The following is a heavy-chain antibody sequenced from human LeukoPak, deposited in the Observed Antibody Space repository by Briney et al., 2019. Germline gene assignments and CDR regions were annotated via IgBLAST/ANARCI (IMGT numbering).Heavy chain of an antibody. J-gene: IGHJ4*02. D-gene: IGHD2-21*01. V-gene: IGHV1-2*02. CDR2: INPNNDYT. Sequence: GASVKVSCKASGYTFTGYYIHWVRQAPGQGLEWMGWINPNNDYTYYAQKFQGRVTLTRDTSISTVYMELTRLTSDDTALYYCAVAPGDYWGQGTLVIVSA. CDR1: GYTFTGYY. CDR3: AVAPGDY.